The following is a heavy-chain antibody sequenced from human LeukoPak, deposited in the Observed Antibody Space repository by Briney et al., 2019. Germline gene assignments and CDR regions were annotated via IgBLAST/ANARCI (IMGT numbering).Heavy chain of an antibody. CDR3: ARVNTNYFGSGVSRAFHM. Sequence: GASVKVSCKASGYTFTSYDINWVRQATGQGLEWMGWMNPNSGNTGYAQKFQGSVTMTRDTSTGTAYMELSSLKSEDTAVYYCARVNTNYFGSGVSRAFHMWGQGTMVTVSS. CDR1: GYTFTSYD. J-gene: IGHJ3*02. V-gene: IGHV1-8*01. D-gene: IGHD3-10*01. CDR2: MNPNSGNT.